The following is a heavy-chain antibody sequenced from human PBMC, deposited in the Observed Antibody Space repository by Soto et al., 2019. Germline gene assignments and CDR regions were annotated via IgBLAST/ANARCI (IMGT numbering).Heavy chain of an antibody. J-gene: IGHJ6*02. CDR1: GYTFTGYY. V-gene: IGHV1-2*04. D-gene: IGHD6-19*01. CDR2: INPNSGGT. CDR3: ARDYLIAVAGHSGFYYYYGMDV. Sequence: ASVKVSCKASGYTFTGYYMHWVRQAPGQGLEWMGWINPNSGGTNYAQKFQGWVTMTRDTSISTAYMELSRLRSDDTAVYYCARDYLIAVAGHSGFYYYYGMDVWGQGTTVTVSS.